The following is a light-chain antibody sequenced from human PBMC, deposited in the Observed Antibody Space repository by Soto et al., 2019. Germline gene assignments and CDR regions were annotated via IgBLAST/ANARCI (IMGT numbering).Light chain of an antibody. J-gene: IGLJ2*01. Sequence: QTVVTQEPSFSVSPGGTVTLTCGLTSGSVSTTYYPSWYQQTPGQAPRTLIYSTNIRSSGVPDRFSGSILGNKAALTITGAQADDESDYHCMLYMGGGLVVFGGGTKSPS. CDR3: MLYMGGGLVV. CDR2: STN. CDR1: SGSVSTTYY. V-gene: IGLV8-61*01.